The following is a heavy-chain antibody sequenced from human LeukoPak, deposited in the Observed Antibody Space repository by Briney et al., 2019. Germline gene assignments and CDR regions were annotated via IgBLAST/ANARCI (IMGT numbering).Heavy chain of an antibody. CDR3: AREGTFYYDSSGYTHAFDI. CDR2: ISSSGSTI. D-gene: IGHD3-22*01. CDR1: GFTFSSYE. Sequence: PGGSLRLSCAASGFTFSSYEMNWVRQAPGKGLEWVSYISSSGSTIYYADSVKGRFTISRDNAKNSLYLQMNSLRAEDTAVYYCAREGTFYYDSSGYTHAFDIWGQGTMVTVSS. J-gene: IGHJ3*02. V-gene: IGHV3-48*03.